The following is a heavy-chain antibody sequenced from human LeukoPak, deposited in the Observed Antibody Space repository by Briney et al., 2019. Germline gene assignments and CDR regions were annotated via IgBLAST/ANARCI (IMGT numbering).Heavy chain of an antibody. CDR3: AKHTISILTGYTLFDY. Sequence: GGSLRLSCAASGFTFSSYAMHWVRQAPGKGLEWVAVISYDGSNKYYADSVKGRFTISRDNSKNTLSLQMNSLSAEDTAVYYCAKHTISILTGYTLFDYWGQGTLVTVSS. D-gene: IGHD3-9*01. CDR1: GFTFSSYA. V-gene: IGHV3-30*04. CDR2: ISYDGSNK. J-gene: IGHJ4*02.